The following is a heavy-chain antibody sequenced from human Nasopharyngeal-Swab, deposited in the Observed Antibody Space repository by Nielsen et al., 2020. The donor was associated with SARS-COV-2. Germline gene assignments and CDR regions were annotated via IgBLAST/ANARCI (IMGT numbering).Heavy chain of an antibody. CDR3: ARVSRYYYMGV. J-gene: IGHJ6*03. CDR2: IYYSGST. V-gene: IGHV4-31*02. Sequence: WICQPPGKGLEWIGYIYYSGSTYYNPSLKSRVTISVDTSKNQFSLKLSSVTAADTAVYYCARVSRYYYMGVWGKGTTVTVSS.